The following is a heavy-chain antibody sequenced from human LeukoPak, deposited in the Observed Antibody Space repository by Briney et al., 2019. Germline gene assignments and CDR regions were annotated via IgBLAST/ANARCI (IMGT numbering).Heavy chain of an antibody. V-gene: IGHV3-64*01. CDR1: GFTFSSYA. Sequence: GGSLRLSCAASGFTFSSYAMHWVRQAPGKGLEYVSAISSNGGSTYYANSVKGRFTISRDNSKNTLYLQMGSLRAEDMAVYYCARQGLDLPAANGHDAFDIWGQGTMVTVSS. D-gene: IGHD2-2*01. CDR2: ISSNGGST. CDR3: ARQGLDLPAANGHDAFDI. J-gene: IGHJ3*02.